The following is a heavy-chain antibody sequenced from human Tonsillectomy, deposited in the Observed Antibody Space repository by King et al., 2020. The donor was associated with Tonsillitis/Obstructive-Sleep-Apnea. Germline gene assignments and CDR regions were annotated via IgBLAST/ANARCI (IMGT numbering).Heavy chain of an antibody. D-gene: IGHD2-2*01. J-gene: IGHJ6*03. Sequence: VQLVQSGAEVKKPGSSVKVSCKASGGTFSSYVISWVRQAPGQGLEWMGGIIPIFGTANYAQKFQGRVTITADESTSTAYMELSILRSEDTAVYYCARGGPDIVVIPGYYYYYMDVWGKGTTVTVSS. CDR2: IIPIFGTA. CDR3: ARGGPDIVVIPGYYYYYMDV. CDR1: GGTFSSYV. V-gene: IGHV1-69*12.